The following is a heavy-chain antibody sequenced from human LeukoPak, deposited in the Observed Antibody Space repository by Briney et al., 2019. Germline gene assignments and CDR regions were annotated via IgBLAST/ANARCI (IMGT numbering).Heavy chain of an antibody. CDR2: TLSDGSFS. D-gene: IGHD6-19*01. CDR1: GFSFRSYG. V-gene: IGHV3-30*03. J-gene: IGHJ3*02. Sequence: GGSLRLSCAASGFSFRSYGMHWVRQAPGKGLEWVTYTLSDGSFSYYADSVKGRFTISKDNSKNTLYLQMNSLKTEDTAVYYCARTSRQWLTRHGFDIWGQGTMVTVSS. CDR3: ARTSRQWLTRHGFDI.